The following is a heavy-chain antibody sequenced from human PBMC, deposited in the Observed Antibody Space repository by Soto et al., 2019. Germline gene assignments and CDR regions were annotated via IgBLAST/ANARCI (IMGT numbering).Heavy chain of an antibody. D-gene: IGHD4-4*01. J-gene: IGHJ5*02. CDR1: GGTFTTYG. CDR2: INPIFGTA. V-gene: IGHV1-69*14. CDR3: ARRTTVGHWFDP. Sequence: QVQLVQSGAEVKKPGSSVKVSCKASGGTFTTYGINWVRQAPGQGLEWMGGINPIFGTANYAPKFQGRVTITADKSTSTAYMELRSLRSEDTAVFYCARRTTVGHWFDPWGQGTLVTVSS.